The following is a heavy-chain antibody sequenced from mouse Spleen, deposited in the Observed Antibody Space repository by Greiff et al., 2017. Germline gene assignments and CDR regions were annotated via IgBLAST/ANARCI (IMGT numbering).Heavy chain of an antibody. V-gene: IGHV5-17*01. CDR3: ARNGFGGFDY. D-gene: IGHD2-2*01. CDR2: ISSGSSTI. J-gene: IGHJ2*01. CDR1: GFTFSDYG. Sequence: EVMLVESGGGLVKPGGSLKLSCAASGFTFSDYGMHWVRQAPEKGLEWVAYISSGSSTIYYADTVKGRFTISRDNAKNTLFLQMTSLRSEDTAMYYCARNGFGGFDYWGQGTTLTVSS.